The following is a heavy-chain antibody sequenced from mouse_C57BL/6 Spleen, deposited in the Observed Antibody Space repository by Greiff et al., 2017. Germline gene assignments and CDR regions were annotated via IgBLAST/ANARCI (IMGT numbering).Heavy chain of an antibody. Sequence: VKLQESGPGLVAPSQSLSITCTVSGFSLTSYGVDWVRQSPGKGLEWLGVIWGVGSTNYNSALKSRLSISKDNSKSQVFLKMNSLQTDDTAMYYCASGRFPFAYWGQGTLVTVSA. CDR2: IWGVGST. J-gene: IGHJ3*01. CDR3: ASGRFPFAY. CDR1: GFSLTSYG. V-gene: IGHV2-6*01.